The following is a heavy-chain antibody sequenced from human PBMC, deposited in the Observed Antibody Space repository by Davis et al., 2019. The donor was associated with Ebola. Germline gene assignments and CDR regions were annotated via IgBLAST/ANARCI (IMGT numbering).Heavy chain of an antibody. J-gene: IGHJ4*02. CDR3: ASPGIAAGAPRY. CDR2: INPSGGTT. CDR1: GYTFNIYY. D-gene: IGHD6-13*01. V-gene: IGHV1-46*02. Sequence: AASVKVSCKASGYTFNIYYMYWVRQAPGQGLEWMGIINPSGGTTSYAQKFQGRVTMTRDTSTSTVYMELISLRPKDTAVYYCASPGIAAGAPRYWGRGTLVTVSS.